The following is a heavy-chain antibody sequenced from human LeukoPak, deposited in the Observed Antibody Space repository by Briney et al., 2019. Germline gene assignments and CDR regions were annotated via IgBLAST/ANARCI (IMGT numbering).Heavy chain of an antibody. D-gene: IGHD5-12*01. V-gene: IGHV3-64*01. CDR2: ISSNGGST. J-gene: IGHJ4*02. Sequence: QTGGSLRLSCAASGFTFSSYAMHWVRQAPGKGLEYVSAISSNGGSTYCANSVKGRFTISRDNSKNTLYLQMNILRAEDTAVYYCARGPSGYHNTGGQGTLVTVSS. CDR1: GFTFSSYA. CDR3: ARGPSGYHNT.